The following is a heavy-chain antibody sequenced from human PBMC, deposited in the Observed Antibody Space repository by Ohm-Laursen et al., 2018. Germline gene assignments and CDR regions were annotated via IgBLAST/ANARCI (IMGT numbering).Heavy chain of an antibody. CDR1: GGSFSGNY. CDR2: INHSGST. Sequence: GTLSLTCAVYGGSFSGNYWTWIRQPPGKGLEWIGEINHSGSTNYNPSLKSRVTISVDTSKNQFSLKLSSVTAADTAVYYCARGTRNGGNFDYWGQGTLVTVSS. CDR3: ARGTRNGGNFDY. V-gene: IGHV4-34*01. J-gene: IGHJ4*02. D-gene: IGHD4-23*01.